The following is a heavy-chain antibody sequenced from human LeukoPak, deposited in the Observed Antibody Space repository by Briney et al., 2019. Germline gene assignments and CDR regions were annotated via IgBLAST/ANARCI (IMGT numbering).Heavy chain of an antibody. D-gene: IGHD1-26*01. CDR2: ISYDGSNK. V-gene: IGHV3-30*18. J-gene: IGHJ6*02. CDR3: AKDPSGSYYIDYYYGMDV. Sequence: GGSLRLSCAASGFTFSSYGMHWVRQAPGKGLEWVAVISYDGSNKYYADSVKGRFTISRDNSKNTPYLQMNSLRAEDTAVYYCAKDPSGSYYIDYYYGMDVWGQGTTVTVSS. CDR1: GFTFSSYG.